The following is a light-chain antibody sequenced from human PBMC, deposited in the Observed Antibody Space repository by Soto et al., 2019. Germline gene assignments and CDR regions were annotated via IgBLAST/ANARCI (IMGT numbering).Light chain of an antibody. J-gene: IGKJ1*01. CDR3: QQYNSWPQWT. Sequence: EIVMTQSPATLSVSPGERATLSCRASQSVSGHLAWYQQKPGQAPRLLIYGASTRATGIPARFSGSGSGTDFTLTISSLQSEDFAIYYCQQYNSWPQWTFGQGTKV. CDR2: GAS. CDR1: QSVSGH. V-gene: IGKV3-15*01.